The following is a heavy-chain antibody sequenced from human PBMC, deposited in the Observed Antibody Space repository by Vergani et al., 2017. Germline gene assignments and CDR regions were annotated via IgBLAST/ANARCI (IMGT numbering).Heavy chain of an antibody. J-gene: IGHJ6*02. D-gene: IGHD3-3*01. CDR1: GYTFTSYD. CDR2: MNPNSGNT. V-gene: IGHV1-8*01. Sequence: QVQLVQSGAEVKKPGASVKVSCKASGYTFTSYDINWVRPATGQGLEWMGWMNPNSGNTGYAQKFQGRVTMTRNTSISTAYMELSSLRSEDTAVYYCARTFSPDRFWSGYFLPHYYGMDVWGQGTTVTVSS. CDR3: ARTFSPDRFWSGYFLPHYYGMDV.